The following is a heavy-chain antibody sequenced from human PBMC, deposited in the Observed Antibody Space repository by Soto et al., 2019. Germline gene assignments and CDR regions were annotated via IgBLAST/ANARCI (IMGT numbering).Heavy chain of an antibody. CDR2: MNPNTGNS. J-gene: IGHJ4*02. D-gene: IGHD1-1*01. CDR3: ARRAETNGWNGFGADKYYFDF. V-gene: IGHV1-8*01. CDR1: GYTFTSYD. Sequence: QVQLVQSGAEVRKPGASAKVSCEASGYTFTSYDIYWVRQATGQGLEWMGWMNPNTGNSGYAQKFQGRVTMTSDTSISTAHMELSSLRSEDTAVYYCARRAETNGWNGFGADKYYFDFWGQGTLVTVSS.